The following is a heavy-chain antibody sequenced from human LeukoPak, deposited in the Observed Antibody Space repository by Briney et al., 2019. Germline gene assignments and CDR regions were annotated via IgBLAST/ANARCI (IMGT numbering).Heavy chain of an antibody. D-gene: IGHD3-10*01. CDR1: GYSFTSYW. CDR2: IYPGDSDT. Sequence: GESLKISCKGSGYSFTSYWIGWVRQMSGKGLEWMGIIYPGDSDTRYSPPFQGQVTISADKSISTAYLQWSSLKASDTAMYYCARSHYYGSGSRYYFDYWGQGTLVTVSS. V-gene: IGHV5-51*01. CDR3: ARSHYYGSGSRYYFDY. J-gene: IGHJ4*02.